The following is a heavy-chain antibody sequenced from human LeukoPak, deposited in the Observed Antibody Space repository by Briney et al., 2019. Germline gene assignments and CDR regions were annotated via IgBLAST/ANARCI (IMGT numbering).Heavy chain of an antibody. CDR3: AKDTRGFWSFNAFDI. CDR1: GFTFSSYA. J-gene: IGHJ3*02. D-gene: IGHD3-10*01. Sequence: DPGGSLRLSCAASGFTFSSYAMSWVRQAPGKGLEWVSAISGSGGSTYYADSVRGRFTISRDNAKNSLYLQMNSLRAEDTALYYCAKDTRGFWSFNAFDIWGQGTMVTVSS. V-gene: IGHV3-23*01. CDR2: ISGSGGST.